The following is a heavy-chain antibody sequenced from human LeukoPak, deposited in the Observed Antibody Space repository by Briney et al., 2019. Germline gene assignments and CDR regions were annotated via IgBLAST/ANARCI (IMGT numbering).Heavy chain of an antibody. D-gene: IGHD5-12*01. CDR1: GYTFRNYG. V-gene: IGHV1-18*01. Sequence: GASVKVSCKASGYTFRNYGITWVRQAPGQGLEWMGWTSAYNGDTHYAQNLQGRVTMTTDTSTSTAYMELRSLRSDDTAVYYCARDPTNTSGYYAYFDYWGQGTLVTVSS. CDR3: ARDPTNTSGYYAYFDY. CDR2: TSAYNGDT. J-gene: IGHJ4*02.